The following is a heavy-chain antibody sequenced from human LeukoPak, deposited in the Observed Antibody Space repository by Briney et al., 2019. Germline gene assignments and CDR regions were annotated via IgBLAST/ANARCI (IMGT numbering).Heavy chain of an antibody. CDR3: AKDLLRDLWFGES. Sequence: GGSLRLSCAASGFIFSHYGMNWVRQAPGKGLEWVSGITSRSTTYYADSVKGRFTISRDNSKNTLYLQMNSLRPEDTAVYYCAKDLLRDLWFGESWGQGTLVTVSS. D-gene: IGHD3-10*01. J-gene: IGHJ5*02. CDR2: ITSRSTT. CDR1: GFIFSHYG. V-gene: IGHV3-23*01.